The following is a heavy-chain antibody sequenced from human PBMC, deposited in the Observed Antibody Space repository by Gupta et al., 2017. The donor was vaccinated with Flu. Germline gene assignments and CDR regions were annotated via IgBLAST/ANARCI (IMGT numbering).Heavy chain of an antibody. Sequence: EVQLLESGGGLVQPGGSLRLSCAASGFTFSSYAMSWVRQAPGKGLEWVSAISSSGGRTYYADSVKGRFTISRDNSKNTLYLQMNSLRAEDTAVYYCAKTPDVLRYFDWLGDYWGQGTLVTVSS. CDR2: ISSSGGRT. V-gene: IGHV3-23*01. CDR1: GFTFSSYA. CDR3: AKTPDVLRYFDWLGDY. D-gene: IGHD3-9*01. J-gene: IGHJ4*02.